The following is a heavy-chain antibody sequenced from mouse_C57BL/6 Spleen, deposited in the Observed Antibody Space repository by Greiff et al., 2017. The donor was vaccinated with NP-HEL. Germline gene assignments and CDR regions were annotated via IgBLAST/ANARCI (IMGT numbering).Heavy chain of an antibody. CDR3: AREEAYAHYFDY. Sequence: ESGPGLVKPSQSLSLTCSVTGYSITSGYYWNWIRQFPGNKLEWMGYISYDGSNNYNPSLKNRISITRDTSKNQFFLKLNSVTTEDTATYYCAREEAYAHYFDYWGQGTTLTVSS. J-gene: IGHJ2*01. V-gene: IGHV3-6*01. D-gene: IGHD6-5*01. CDR1: GYSITSGYY. CDR2: ISYDGSN.